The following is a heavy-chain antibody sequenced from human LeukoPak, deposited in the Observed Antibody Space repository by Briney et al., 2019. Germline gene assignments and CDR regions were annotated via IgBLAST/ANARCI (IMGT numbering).Heavy chain of an antibody. V-gene: IGHV3-48*04. CDR3: TRDSGYEFDY. CDR1: GFTFSSYS. CDR2: IRSDTSTK. Sequence: PGGSLRLSCAASGFTFSSYSITWARQAPGKGLEWVSYIRSDTSTKYYADSVKGRFTISRDNAKNSVYLQMNSLRAEDTAVYYCTRDSGYEFDYWGQGTLVTVSS. D-gene: IGHD5-12*01. J-gene: IGHJ4*02.